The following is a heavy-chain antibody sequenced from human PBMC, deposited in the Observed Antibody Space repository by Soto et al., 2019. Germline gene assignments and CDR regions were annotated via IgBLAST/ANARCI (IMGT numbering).Heavy chain of an antibody. J-gene: IGHJ6*02. CDR2: IGASGDNT. CDR3: AKLRYCSGGTCYLDYYNGLDV. Sequence: VQLLESGGGLVQPGGSLRLSCAASGFTFNRFAMTWVRQAPGKGLEWVSTIGASGDNTFYADSVKGRFTISRDNSGDTLFLQMNRLRAEDTALYYCAKLRYCSGGTCYLDYYNGLDVWGQGTTVTVSS. V-gene: IGHV3-23*01. CDR1: GFTFNRFA. D-gene: IGHD2-15*01.